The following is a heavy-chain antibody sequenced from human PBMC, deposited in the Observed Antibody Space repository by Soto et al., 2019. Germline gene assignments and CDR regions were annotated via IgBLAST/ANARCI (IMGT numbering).Heavy chain of an antibody. Sequence: QVQLVQSGAEVKKPGASVKVSCQASGYTFSNYGFSWVRQAPGQGLEWMGWISGYNGNTNYAERLQGRVTMTTDTSTSTTYMELKSLRYDDTAVYYCAREGQLGYWGQGAPVTVSS. CDR2: ISGYNGNT. J-gene: IGHJ4*02. CDR1: GYTFSNYG. V-gene: IGHV1-18*01. D-gene: IGHD6-6*01. CDR3: AREGQLGY.